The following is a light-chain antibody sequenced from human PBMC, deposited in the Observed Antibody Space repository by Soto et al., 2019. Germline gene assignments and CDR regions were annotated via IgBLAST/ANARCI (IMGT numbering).Light chain of an antibody. V-gene: IGKV3-20*01. CDR1: QSVSASS. CDR2: NVA. CDR3: QLYVTAPLT. Sequence: EIVLTQSPGTLSLSPGERATLSCRASQSVSASSLAWYQQRPGQAPRLLIYNVASRAAGIPDRFSGSGSGTDFSLTISRLEPEDFAVYYCQLYVTAPLTFGLGTKVDIK. J-gene: IGKJ1*01.